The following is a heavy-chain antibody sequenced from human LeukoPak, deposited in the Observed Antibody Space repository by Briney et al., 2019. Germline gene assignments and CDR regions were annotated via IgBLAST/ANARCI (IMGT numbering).Heavy chain of an antibody. V-gene: IGHV1-2*02. Sequence: ASVTVSFKASGYTFTGYCMHWVRQAPGQGLEWMGWINPNSGGTNYAQKFQGRVTMTRDTSISTAYMELSRLRSDDTGVYYCARGPGVTDQYYYYYGMDVWGQGTTVTVSS. CDR2: INPNSGGT. D-gene: IGHD2-8*01. CDR3: ARGPGVTDQYYYYYGMDV. J-gene: IGHJ6*02. CDR1: GYTFTGYC.